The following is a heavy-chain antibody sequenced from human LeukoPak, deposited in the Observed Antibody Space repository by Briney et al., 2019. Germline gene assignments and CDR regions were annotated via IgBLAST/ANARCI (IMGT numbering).Heavy chain of an antibody. D-gene: IGHD4-11*01. CDR1: GFTFSSYG. V-gene: IGHV3-33*01. J-gene: IGHJ4*02. CDR2: IWYDGSNK. Sequence: GGSLRLSCAASGFTFSSYGMHWVRQAPGKGLEWVAVIWYDGSNKYYADSVKGRFTISRDNSKNTLYLQMNSLRAEDTAVYYCARDRIGTVTTHLPYYWGQGTLVTVSS. CDR3: ARDRIGTVTTHLPYY.